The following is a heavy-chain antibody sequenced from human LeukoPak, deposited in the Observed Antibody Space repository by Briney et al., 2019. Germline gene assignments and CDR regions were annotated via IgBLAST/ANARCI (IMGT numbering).Heavy chain of an antibody. J-gene: IGHJ3*02. D-gene: IGHD1-14*01. Sequence: ASVKVSCKASGYTFTGYYMHWVRQAPGQGLEWMGWINPNSGGTNYAQKFQGRVTMTRDTSISTAYMELRSLRYDDTAVYYCARGNHRDADAFDIWGQGTMVTVSS. CDR2: INPNSGGT. CDR1: GYTFTGYY. V-gene: IGHV1-2*02. CDR3: ARGNHRDADAFDI.